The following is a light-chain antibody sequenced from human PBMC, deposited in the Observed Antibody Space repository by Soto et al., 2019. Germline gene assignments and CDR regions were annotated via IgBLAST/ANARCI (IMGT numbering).Light chain of an antibody. CDR1: SSDVGDYNY. J-gene: IGLJ1*01. V-gene: IGLV2-14*01. CDR2: EVS. Sequence: QSALTQSASVSGSPGQWITISCTGTSSDVGDYNYVSWYQQYPGKAPKLLIYEVSNRPSGVSNRFSGSKSGNTASLTISGLQAEDEADYYCSSYTSSSTRVFGTGTKLTVL. CDR3: SSYTSSSTRV.